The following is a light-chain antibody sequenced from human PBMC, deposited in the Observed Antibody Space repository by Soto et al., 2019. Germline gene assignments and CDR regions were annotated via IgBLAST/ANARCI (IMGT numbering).Light chain of an antibody. CDR1: QSISTW. CDR3: LQHITYPLT. CDR2: RAS. Sequence: DIQMTQSPSTLSASVGDRVTITCRASQSISTWLAWYQQKPGIAPKLLIYRASRLESGVPSRFSGSGSGTEFTLTISSLQPEDFATYFCLQHITYPLTFGGGTKVDIK. V-gene: IGKV1-5*03. J-gene: IGKJ4*01.